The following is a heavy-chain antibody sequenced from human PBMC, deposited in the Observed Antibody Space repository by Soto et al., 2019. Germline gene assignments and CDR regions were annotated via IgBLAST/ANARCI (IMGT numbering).Heavy chain of an antibody. CDR2: IYSGGST. J-gene: IGHJ5*02. CDR1: GFTVSSNY. Sequence: GGSLRLSCAASGFTVSSNYMSWVRQAPGKGLEWVSVIYSGGSTYYADSVKGRFTISRDNSKNALYLQMNSLRAEDTAVYYCGEGVGRAWLNWVRPRGQGTLVTVSS. V-gene: IGHV3-53*01. D-gene: IGHD3-22*01. CDR3: GEGVGRAWLNWVRP.